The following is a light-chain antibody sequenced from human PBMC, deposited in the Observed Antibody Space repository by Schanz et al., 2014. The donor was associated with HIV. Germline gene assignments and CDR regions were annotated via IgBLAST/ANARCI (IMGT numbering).Light chain of an antibody. CDR3: ASYTSTNTYV. CDR1: SSDVGGSDS. V-gene: IGLV2-14*03. J-gene: IGLJ1*01. CDR2: DVT. Sequence: QSALTQPASVSGSPGQSITISCTGTSSDVGGSDSVSWFQQNPGKAPRLLIYDVTNRPSGVSHRFSGSKSGNTASLTISGLQAEDEADYYCASYTSTNTYVFGNPTKLTVL.